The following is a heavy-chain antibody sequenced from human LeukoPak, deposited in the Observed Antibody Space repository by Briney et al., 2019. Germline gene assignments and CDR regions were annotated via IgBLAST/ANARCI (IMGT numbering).Heavy chain of an antibody. Sequence: SETLSLTCTVSGGSISSSSYYWGWIRQPPGKGLEWIGSIYYSGSTYYNPSLKSRVTISVDTSKNQFSLKLSSVTAADTAVYYCARRRLRYFDWLFFPFDYWGQGTPVTVSS. D-gene: IGHD3-9*01. J-gene: IGHJ4*02. V-gene: IGHV4-39*01. CDR2: IYYSGST. CDR3: ARRRLRYFDWLFFPFDY. CDR1: GGSISSSSYY.